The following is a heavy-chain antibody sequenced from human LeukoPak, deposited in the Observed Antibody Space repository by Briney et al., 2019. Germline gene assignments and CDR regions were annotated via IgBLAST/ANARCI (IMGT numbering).Heavy chain of an antibody. CDR3: ARDSSGMDV. Sequence: GGSLRLSCAASGFTFSSYSTKWVRQAPGEGLGWVSSISSSSSYIYYADSVKGRFTISRDNAKNSLYLQMNSLRAEDTAVYYCARDSSGMDVWGQGTTVTVSS. J-gene: IGHJ6*02. CDR2: ISSSSSYI. V-gene: IGHV3-21*01. CDR1: GFTFSSYS.